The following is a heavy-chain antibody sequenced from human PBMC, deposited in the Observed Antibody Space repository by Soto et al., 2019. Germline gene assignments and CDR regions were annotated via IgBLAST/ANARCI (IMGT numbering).Heavy chain of an antibody. Sequence: EVQLVESGGGLVQPGGSLRLSCAASGFTFSSYWMHWVCQAPGKGLVWVSRINSDGSNTNYADSVKGRFTISRDNAKNTLYLQMNSLRAEDTAVYYCARGGSLNWYFDLWGRGTLVTVSS. CDR3: ARGGSLNWYFDL. CDR1: GFTFSSYW. V-gene: IGHV3-74*01. CDR2: INSDGSNT. J-gene: IGHJ2*01. D-gene: IGHD1-26*01.